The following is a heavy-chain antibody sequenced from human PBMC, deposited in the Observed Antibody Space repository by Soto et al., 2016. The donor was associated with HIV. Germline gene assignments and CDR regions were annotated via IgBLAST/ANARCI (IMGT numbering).Heavy chain of an antibody. CDR3: ARSPKGDTEWLVQGYYFDY. J-gene: IGHJ4*02. Sequence: EVQLVESGGGLVKPGGSLRLSCVASGFTFSTYSMNWVRQAPGKGLEWVSSISSSRSYIYHADSVKGRFTIARDNAKNSLYLQMNSLRADDTAVYYCARSPKGDTEWLVQGYYFDYWARXPWSPSPQ. CDR2: ISSSRSYI. V-gene: IGHV3-21*01. CDR1: GFTFSTYS. D-gene: IGHD6-19*01.